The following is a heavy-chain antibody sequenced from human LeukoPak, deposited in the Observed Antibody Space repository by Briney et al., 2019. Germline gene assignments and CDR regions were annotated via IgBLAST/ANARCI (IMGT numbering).Heavy chain of an antibody. CDR1: GFTFSSYW. Sequence: GGSLRLSCAASGFTFSSYWMHWVRQAPGKGLVWVSRINTDESSTSYADSEKGRYPLSRDNDKNTLSLQMNSLRAEDTAVYYCARTYYPISYYFDYWGQGTLVTVSS. D-gene: IGHD3-10*01. CDR3: ARTYYPISYYFDY. V-gene: IGHV3-74*01. CDR2: INTDESST. J-gene: IGHJ4*02.